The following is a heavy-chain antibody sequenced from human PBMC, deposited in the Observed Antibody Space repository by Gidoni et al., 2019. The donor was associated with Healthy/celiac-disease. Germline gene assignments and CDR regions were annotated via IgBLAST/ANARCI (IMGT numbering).Heavy chain of an antibody. CDR3: ARVRSEVLLWFGESTYEFDP. Sequence: QVQLQESGPGLVKPSETLSFPCPASVGSVRRGSYYWRWTRQPPGKGLEWIGYIYYSGGTNYNPSLKSRVTISVDTSKNQFSLKLSSVTAADTAVYYCARVRSEVLLWFGESTYEFDPWGQGTLVTVSS. CDR2: IYYSGGT. CDR1: VGSVRRGSYY. J-gene: IGHJ5*02. V-gene: IGHV4-61*01. D-gene: IGHD3-10*01.